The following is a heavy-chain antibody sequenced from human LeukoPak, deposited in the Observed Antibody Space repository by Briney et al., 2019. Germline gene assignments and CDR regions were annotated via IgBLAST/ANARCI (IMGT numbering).Heavy chain of an antibody. D-gene: IGHD6-19*01. Sequence: ASETLSLTCTVSGGSISSYYWSWIRQPPGKGLEWIGYIYYSGSTNYNPSLKSRVTISVDTSKNQFSLKLSSVTAADTAVYYCARVRRAVARNFNAGGPYYFDYWGQGTLVTVSS. J-gene: IGHJ4*02. V-gene: IGHV4-59*01. CDR2: IYYSGST. CDR1: GGSISSYY. CDR3: ARVRRAVARNFNAGGPYYFDY.